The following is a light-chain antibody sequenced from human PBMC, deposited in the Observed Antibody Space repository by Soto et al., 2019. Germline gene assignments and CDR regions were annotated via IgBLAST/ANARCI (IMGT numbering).Light chain of an antibody. Sequence: IVMTQSPATLSVSPGERVTLSCRASQSVSTNLAWYQQKPGQTPRLLIYGASTRATGLPARFSGSGSGTEFTLSISSLQSEDRAVYYCQQYDRWPWTFGQGTKVEIK. V-gene: IGKV3-15*01. J-gene: IGKJ1*01. CDR2: GAS. CDR3: QQYDRWPWT. CDR1: QSVSTN.